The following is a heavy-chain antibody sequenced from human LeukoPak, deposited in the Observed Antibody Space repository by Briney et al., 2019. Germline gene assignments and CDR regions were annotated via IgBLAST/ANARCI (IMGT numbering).Heavy chain of an antibody. D-gene: IGHD1-1*01. V-gene: IGHV3-23*01. Sequence: GGSLRLSCAASGITFSNHAMTWVRQAPGKGLEWVSGITGSGANTYYTGSVKGRFTISRDNSRNTLYLQMNSLRAEDAALYYCATRPATETYFGVFDYWGQGTLVTDSS. CDR2: ITGSGANT. CDR3: ATRPATETYFGVFDY. J-gene: IGHJ4*02. CDR1: GITFSNHA.